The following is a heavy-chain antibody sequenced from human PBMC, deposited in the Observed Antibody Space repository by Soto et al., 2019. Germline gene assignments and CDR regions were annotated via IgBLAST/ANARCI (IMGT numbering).Heavy chain of an antibody. J-gene: IGHJ3*02. V-gene: IGHV3-49*04. CDR3: TRVFLAFDI. CDR1: GFTFGDYA. CDR2: IRSKAYGGTT. Sequence: PGGSLRLSCTASGFTFGDYAMSWVRQAPGKGLEWVGFIRSKAYGGTTEYAASVKGRFTISRDDSKSIAYLQMNSLKTEDTAVYYCTRVFLAFDIWGQGKMVRVS. D-gene: IGHD3-10*02.